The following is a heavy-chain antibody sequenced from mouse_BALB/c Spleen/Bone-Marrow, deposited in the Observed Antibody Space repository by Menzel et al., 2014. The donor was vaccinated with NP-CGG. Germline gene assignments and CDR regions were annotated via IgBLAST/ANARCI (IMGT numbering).Heavy chain of an antibody. CDR3: ARRRVYGNYIYFDY. J-gene: IGHJ2*01. CDR2: INPYNDGT. Sequence: EVQLQQSGPELVKPGASVKMSCKASGYTFTSYVMHWVKRKPGQGLEWIGYINPYNDGTKYNEKFKGKATLTSDKSSSTAYMELSSLTSEDSAVYYCARRRVYGNYIYFDYWGQGTTLTVSS. V-gene: IGHV1-14*01. CDR1: GYTFTSYV. D-gene: IGHD2-1*01.